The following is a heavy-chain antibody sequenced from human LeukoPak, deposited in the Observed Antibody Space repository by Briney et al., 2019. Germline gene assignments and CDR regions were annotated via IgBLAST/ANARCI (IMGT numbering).Heavy chain of an antibody. J-gene: IGHJ4*02. CDR3: AKRKRGYSYGPVGY. Sequence: PGGSLRLXCAASGFTFSSYAMRWVRQAPGKGLEWVSAISGSGGSTYYTDSVKGRFTISRDNSKNTLYLQMNSLRAEDTAVYYCAKRKRGYSYGPVGYWGQGTLVTVSS. V-gene: IGHV3-23*01. D-gene: IGHD5-18*01. CDR1: GFTFSSYA. CDR2: ISGSGGST.